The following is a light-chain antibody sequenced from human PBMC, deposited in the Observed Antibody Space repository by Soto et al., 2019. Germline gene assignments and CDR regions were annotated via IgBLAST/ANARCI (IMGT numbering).Light chain of an antibody. CDR2: EVS. CDR1: SSDVGAYNY. J-gene: IGLJ1*01. V-gene: IGLV2-14*01. Sequence: QSALTQPASVSGSPGQSITISCTGTSSDVGAYNYVSWYQQHPGKAPKLMIYEVSNRPSGVSNRFSGSKSGNTASLTISGLQAEDEADYYCSSYTSSSTHYVFGTGTKVTVL. CDR3: SSYTSSSTHYV.